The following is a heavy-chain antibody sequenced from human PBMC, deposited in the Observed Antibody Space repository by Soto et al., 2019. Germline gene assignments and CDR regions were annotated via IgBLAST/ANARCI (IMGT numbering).Heavy chain of an antibody. D-gene: IGHD3-22*01. V-gene: IGHV2-70*11. CDR2: IDWDNDK. CDR3: AREYYYDNSGTRFDP. J-gene: IGHJ5*02. CDR1: GLSLSTSGMC. Sequence: SGPTLVNPTQTLTLTCTFSGLSLSTSGMCVSWIRQPPGKALEWLARIDWDNDKYYTTSLKTRLTISKDTSKNQVVLTMTNMDPVDTATYYCAREYYYDNSGTRFDPWGQGTLVTVSS.